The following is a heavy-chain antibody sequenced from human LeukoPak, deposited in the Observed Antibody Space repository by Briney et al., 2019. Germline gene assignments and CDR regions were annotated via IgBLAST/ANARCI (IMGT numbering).Heavy chain of an antibody. V-gene: IGHV4-59*01. Sequence: SETLSLTCTVSGGSISSYYWSWIRQPPGKGLEWIGYIYYSGSTSYNPSLKSRVTISVDTSKNQFSLKLSSVTAANTAVYYCAREIIAAAGVDYWGQGTLVTVSS. D-gene: IGHD6-13*01. J-gene: IGHJ4*02. CDR3: AREIIAAAGVDY. CDR1: GGSISSYY. CDR2: IYYSGST.